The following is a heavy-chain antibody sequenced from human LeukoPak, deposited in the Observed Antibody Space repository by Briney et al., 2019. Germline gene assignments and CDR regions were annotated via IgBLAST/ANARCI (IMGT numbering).Heavy chain of an antibody. D-gene: IGHD1-26*01. V-gene: IGHV4-59*01. Sequence: SETLSLTCIVSGGSISSYYWSWIRQPPGKGLEWIGYIYYSGSTNYNPSLKSRVTISVDTSKNQFSLKLSSVTAADTAVYYCARGSGSYYYYYGMDVWGQGTTVTVSS. J-gene: IGHJ6*02. CDR3: ARGSGSYYYYYGMDV. CDR1: GGSISSYY. CDR2: IYYSGST.